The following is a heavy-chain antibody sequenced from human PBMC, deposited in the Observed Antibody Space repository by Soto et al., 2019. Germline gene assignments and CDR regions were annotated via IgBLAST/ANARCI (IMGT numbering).Heavy chain of an antibody. V-gene: IGHV3-23*01. CDR1: GFTFSIYA. CDR3: AKAGPNSHGRNYFDH. Sequence: EVQLLESGGGLVQPGGSLRLSCAASGFTFSIYATTWVRQAPGNGLEWISSISDTGGFTYYADSMKGRFTIFRDNSKNTLYLQMNSLRAEDTAVYYCAKAGPNSHGRNYFDHWGQGNLVTVSS. J-gene: IGHJ4*02. CDR2: ISDTGGFT. D-gene: IGHD1-26*01.